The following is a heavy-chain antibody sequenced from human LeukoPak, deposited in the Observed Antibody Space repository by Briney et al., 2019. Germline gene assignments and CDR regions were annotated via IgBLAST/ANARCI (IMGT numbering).Heavy chain of an antibody. V-gene: IGHV1-8*01. CDR3: ARTPGRGSYRYTD. J-gene: IGHJ4*02. D-gene: IGHD3-16*02. CDR2: MNPNSGHT. Sequence: ASVKVSCKASGYTFTNYDINWVRQATGQGLEWMGWMNPNSGHTGYAQKFQDRVTMTRNTSISTAYMELSSLRSEDTAAYYCARTPGRGSYRYTDWGQGTLVTVSS. CDR1: GYTFTNYD.